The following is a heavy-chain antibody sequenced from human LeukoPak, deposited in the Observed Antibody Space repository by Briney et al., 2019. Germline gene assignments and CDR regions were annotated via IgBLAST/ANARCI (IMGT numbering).Heavy chain of an antibody. J-gene: IGHJ4*02. V-gene: IGHV1-46*01. CDR1: GYTFTSYG. CDR3: ARDSAVVTAMPRYFDY. D-gene: IGHD2-21*02. CDR2: INPSGGST. Sequence: ASVKVSCKASGYTFTSYGISWVRQAPGQGLEWMGIINPSGGSTSYAQKFQGRVTMTRDTSTSTVYMELSSLRSEDTAVYYCARDSAVVTAMPRYFDYWGQGTLVTVSS.